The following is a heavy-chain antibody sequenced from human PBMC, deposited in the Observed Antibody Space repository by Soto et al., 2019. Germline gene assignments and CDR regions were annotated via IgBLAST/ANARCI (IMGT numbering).Heavy chain of an antibody. V-gene: IGHV3-9*01. Sequence: EVQLVESGGGLVQPGRSLRLSCAASGFTFDDYAMHWVRQPPGKGLAWVSGITWNSGSKDYADSVKGRFTISRDNRKNSLYLQMNTLRGEDTALYYCTTTYPNDDSRVVACWGQGTLVTVSS. J-gene: IGHJ4*02. CDR3: TTTYPNDDSRVVAC. D-gene: IGHD1-1*01. CDR2: ITWNSGSK. CDR1: GFTFDDYA.